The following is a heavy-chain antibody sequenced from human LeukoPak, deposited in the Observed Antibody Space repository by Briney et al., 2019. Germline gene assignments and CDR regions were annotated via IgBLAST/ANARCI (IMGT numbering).Heavy chain of an antibody. CDR3: ASRGEMANREIYFDY. CDR2: IIPIFGIA. J-gene: IGHJ4*02. CDR1: GGTFSSYA. D-gene: IGHD5-24*01. Sequence: SVKVSCKASGGTFSSYAISWVRQAPGQGLEWMGRIIPIFGIANYAQKFQGRVAITADKSTSTAYMELSSLRSEDTAVYYCASRGEMANREIYFDYWGQGTLVTVSS. V-gene: IGHV1-69*04.